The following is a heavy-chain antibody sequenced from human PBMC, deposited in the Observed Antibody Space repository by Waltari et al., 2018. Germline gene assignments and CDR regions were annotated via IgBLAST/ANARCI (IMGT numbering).Heavy chain of an antibody. V-gene: IGHV4-38-2*01. CDR2: IYHSGST. J-gene: IGHJ4*02. CDR1: GYSITCGSH. Sequence: QVPLQEAVPGLVEPSETLSLSCAVSGYSITCGSHRRSIPPPPGKGLEWIGSIYHSGSTYYNPSLKSRVTISVDTSKNQFSLKLSSVTAADTAVYYCARAPIVPAAMSGYFDYWGQGTLVTVSS. D-gene: IGHD2-2*01. CDR3: ARAPIVPAAMSGYFDY.